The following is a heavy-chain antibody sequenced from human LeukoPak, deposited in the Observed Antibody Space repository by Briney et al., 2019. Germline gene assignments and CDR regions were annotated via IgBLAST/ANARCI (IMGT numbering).Heavy chain of an antibody. CDR3: ASPGGSSGWYNWCDP. CDR1: GGSISSSSYY. CDR2: IYYSGST. D-gene: IGHD6-19*01. Sequence: PSETLSLTCTVSGGSISSSSYYWGWIRQPPGKGLEWIGSIYYSGSTYYNPSLKSRVTISVDTSKNQFSLKLSSVTAADTAVYYCASPGGSSGWYNWCDPWGQGTLVTVSS. V-gene: IGHV4-39*07. J-gene: IGHJ5*02.